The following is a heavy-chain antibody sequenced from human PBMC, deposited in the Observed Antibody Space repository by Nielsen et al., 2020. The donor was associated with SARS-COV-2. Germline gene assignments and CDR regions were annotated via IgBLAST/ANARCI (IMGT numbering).Heavy chain of an antibody. V-gene: IGHV4-31*03. Sequence: SKTLSLTCTVSGGSISSGGYYWSWIRQHPGKGLEWIGYIYYSGSTYYNPSLKSRVTISVDTSKNQFSLKLSSVTAADTAVYYCARGTYYYDSSGYSHYYFDYWGQGTLVTVSS. CDR2: IYYSGST. CDR3: ARGTYYYDSSGYSHYYFDY. J-gene: IGHJ4*02. D-gene: IGHD3-22*01. CDR1: GGSISSGGYY.